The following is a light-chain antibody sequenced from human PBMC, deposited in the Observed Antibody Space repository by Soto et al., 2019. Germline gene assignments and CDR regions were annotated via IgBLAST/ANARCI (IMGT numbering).Light chain of an antibody. Sequence: DIQMTQSPSSLSASVGDRVTITCRASQSISSYLNWYQQKPGKAPKLLIYAASSLQSGVQSRFSGSGSGTDFTLTISSLQPEDFATYYFQQSYSTPRTFGQGTKLEIK. CDR1: QSISSY. J-gene: IGKJ2*02. V-gene: IGKV1-39*01. CDR3: QQSYSTPRT. CDR2: AAS.